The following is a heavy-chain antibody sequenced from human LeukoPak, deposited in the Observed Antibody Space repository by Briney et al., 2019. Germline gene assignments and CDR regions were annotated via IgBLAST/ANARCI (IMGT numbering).Heavy chain of an antibody. D-gene: IGHD1-1*01. J-gene: IGHJ4*02. Sequence: PGGSLRLSCAASGFTFSSYSMNWVRQAPGKGLEWVSYISSSSSATYYADSVKGRFTISRDNAKDSLYLQMNSLRAEDTAVYYCARLTSYLGVERRNFDYWGQGTLVTVSS. V-gene: IGHV3-48*04. CDR2: ISSSSSAT. CDR3: ARLTSYLGVERRNFDY. CDR1: GFTFSSYS.